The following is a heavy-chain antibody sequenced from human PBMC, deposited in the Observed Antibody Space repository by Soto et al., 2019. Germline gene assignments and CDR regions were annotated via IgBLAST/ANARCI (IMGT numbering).Heavy chain of an antibody. CDR1: GDSVTSINFY. Sequence: ETLSLTCTVSGDSVTSINFYWSWIRQSPGKSLEWIGFINYNGNTNYNPSLRSRVTISLNTPKKQFTRTLRYVTAADTDRYDCAREFSGNYYYKDDIDVWGQGTA. CDR2: INYNGNT. CDR3: AREFSGNYYYKDDIDV. J-gene: IGHJ6*02. V-gene: IGHV4-61*01.